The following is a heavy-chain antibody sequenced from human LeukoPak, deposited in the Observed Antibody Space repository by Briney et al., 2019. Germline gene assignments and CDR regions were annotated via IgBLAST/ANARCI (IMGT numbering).Heavy chain of an antibody. J-gene: IGHJ4*02. CDR2: MNPNSGNT. CDR1: GYTFTSYD. CDR3: ARGLARTSMVTRGGVRFDY. V-gene: IGHV1-8*01. Sequence: GASVTVSCTASGYTFTSYDINWVRQATGQGLEWMGWMNPNSGNTGYAQKFQGRVTMTRNTSISTANMELSSLRSEDTAVYYCARGLARTSMVTRGGVRFDYWGQGTLVTVSS. D-gene: IGHD5-18*01.